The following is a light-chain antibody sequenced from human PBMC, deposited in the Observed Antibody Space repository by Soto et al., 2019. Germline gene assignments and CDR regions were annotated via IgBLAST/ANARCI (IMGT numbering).Light chain of an antibody. CDR2: GAS. CDR3: HQRSNWPPDT. J-gene: IGKJ5*01. V-gene: IGKV3-11*01. CDR1: QSVHTF. Sequence: IVVTQSPNTLSLSPGRGPSLSCRASQSVHTFLAWYQQKPGQAPRLLXYGASTRATGVPARFSGSGSGTDFTLTISSLEPQDFAVYYCHQRSNWPPDTFGQGTRLEIK.